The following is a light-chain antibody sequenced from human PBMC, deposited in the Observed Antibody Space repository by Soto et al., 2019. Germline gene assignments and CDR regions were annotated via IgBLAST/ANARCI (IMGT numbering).Light chain of an antibody. CDR1: QSVSIK. V-gene: IGKV3-15*01. CDR3: QQYNNWHPIT. CDR2: DTS. J-gene: IGKJ5*01. Sequence: EIWMTQYPATLSGSPGERATLSWGASQSVSIKLAWYQQKPGQAPRLLIYDTSTRATGIPARFSGSGSATEFTLTISSLQSPDFAVYYCQQYNNWHPITFGQGTRLEIK.